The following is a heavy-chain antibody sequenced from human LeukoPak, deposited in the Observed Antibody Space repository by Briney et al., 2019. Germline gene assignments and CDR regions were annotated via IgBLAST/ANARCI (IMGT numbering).Heavy chain of an antibody. CDR1: GFTFSSYW. D-gene: IGHD6-19*01. Sequence: GGSLRLSCAASGFTFSSYWMSWVRQAPGKGLEWVANIKQDGSEKYYVDSVKGRFTISRDNAKNSLYLQMNSLRAEDTAVYYCARAAVADRKDAFDIWGQGTMVTVSS. CDR2: IKQDGSEK. V-gene: IGHV3-7*01. J-gene: IGHJ3*02. CDR3: ARAAVADRKDAFDI.